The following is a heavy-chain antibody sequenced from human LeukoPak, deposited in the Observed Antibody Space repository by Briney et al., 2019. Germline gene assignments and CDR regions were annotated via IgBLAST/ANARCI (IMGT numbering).Heavy chain of an antibody. J-gene: IGHJ4*02. V-gene: IGHV1-69*04. CDR1: GGTFSSYA. CDR2: IIPIFGIA. Sequence: SVKVSCKASGGTFSSYAISWVRQAPGQGLEWMGRIIPIFGIANYAQKFQGRVTITADKSTSTAYMELSSLRSEDTAAYYCARAEGSSGTFDYWGQGTLVTVSS. CDR3: ARAEGSSGTFDY. D-gene: IGHD3-22*01.